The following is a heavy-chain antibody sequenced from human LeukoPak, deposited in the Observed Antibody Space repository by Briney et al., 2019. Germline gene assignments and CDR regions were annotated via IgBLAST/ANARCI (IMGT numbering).Heavy chain of an antibody. Sequence: PSETLSLTCAVSGYSISSGYYWGWIRQPPGKGLEWIGSIYHSGSTYYNPSLKSRVTISVDTSKNQFSLKLGSVTAADTAVYYCARLKPVPAAIPYFDYWGQGTLVTVSS. CDR3: ARLKPVPAAIPYFDY. D-gene: IGHD2-2*01. V-gene: IGHV4-38-2*01. J-gene: IGHJ4*02. CDR2: IYHSGST. CDR1: GYSISSGYY.